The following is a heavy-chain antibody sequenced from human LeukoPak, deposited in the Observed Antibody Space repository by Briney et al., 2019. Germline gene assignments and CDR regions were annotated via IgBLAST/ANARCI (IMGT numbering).Heavy chain of an antibody. V-gene: IGHV1-2*02. CDR1: GYTFTGYY. Sequence: ASVKVSCKAPGYTFTGYYMHWVRQAPGQGLEWMGWINPNSGGTNYAQKFQGRVTMTRDTSISTAYMELSRLRSDDTAVYYCARVASAVAGTPFDYWGQGTLVTVSS. D-gene: IGHD6-19*01. CDR3: ARVASAVAGTPFDY. CDR2: INPNSGGT. J-gene: IGHJ4*02.